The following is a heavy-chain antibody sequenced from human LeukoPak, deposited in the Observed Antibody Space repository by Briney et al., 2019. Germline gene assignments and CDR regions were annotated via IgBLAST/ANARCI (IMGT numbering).Heavy chain of an antibody. CDR1: GGTFSSYA. Sequence: SVTVSCKASGGTFSSYAISWVRQAPGQGLEWMGGIIPIFGTANYAQKFQGRVTITADESTSTAYMELSSLRSEDTAVYYCARTSSWRNWFDPWGQGTLVTVSS. J-gene: IGHJ5*02. CDR2: IIPIFGTA. D-gene: IGHD6-13*01. V-gene: IGHV1-69*13. CDR3: ARTSSWRNWFDP.